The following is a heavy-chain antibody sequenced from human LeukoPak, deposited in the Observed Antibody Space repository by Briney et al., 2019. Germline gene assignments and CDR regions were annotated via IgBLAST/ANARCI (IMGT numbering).Heavy chain of an antibody. CDR2: IKQDGSEK. J-gene: IGHJ4*02. CDR3: AGGTGFIIKD. D-gene: IGHD3-9*01. Sequence: PGRSLSLSCAASGFTFSLYWMNWVRRAPGKGLEWVANIKQDGSEKNYVDSVKGRFTISRDNAKNSLYLQMNNLRVEDTAMYYCAGGTGFIIKDWGQGTLVTVSS. CDR1: GFTFSLYW. V-gene: IGHV3-7*03.